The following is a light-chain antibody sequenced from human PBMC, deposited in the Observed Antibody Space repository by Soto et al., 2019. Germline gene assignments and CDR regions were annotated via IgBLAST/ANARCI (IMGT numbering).Light chain of an antibody. CDR1: SSDIGSYKF. V-gene: IGLV2-23*03. CDR2: EGS. CDR3: CSYAGRSTFV. Sequence: QSALTQPASVSGSPGQSITISCTGTSSDIGSYKFVSWYQQLPGKAPKVMIYEGSKRPSGVSNRFSGSKSGNTASLTISGLQAEDEADYYCCSYAGRSTFVFGGGTKVTVL. J-gene: IGLJ3*02.